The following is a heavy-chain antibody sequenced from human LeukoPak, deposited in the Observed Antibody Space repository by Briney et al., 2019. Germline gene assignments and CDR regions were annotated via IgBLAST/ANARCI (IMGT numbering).Heavy chain of an antibody. V-gene: IGHV3-9*01. CDR2: ISWNSGSI. Sequence: GGSLRLSCAASGFTFDDYAMHWVRQAPGKGLEWVSGISWNSGSIGYADSVKGRFTISRDNAKNSLYLQMNSLRAEDTALYYCAKDMKMGSSWYGALYYFDYWGQGTLVTVSS. D-gene: IGHD6-13*01. CDR1: GFTFDDYA. CDR3: AKDMKMGSSWYGALYYFDY. J-gene: IGHJ4*02.